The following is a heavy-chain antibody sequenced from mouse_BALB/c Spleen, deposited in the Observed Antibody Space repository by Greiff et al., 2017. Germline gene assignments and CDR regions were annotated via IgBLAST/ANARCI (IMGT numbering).Heavy chain of an antibody. CDR2: IWTGGGT. D-gene: IGHD3-1*01. V-gene: IGHV2-9-2*01. Sequence: VKVVESGPGLVVPSQSLSITCTVSGFSLTSYDISWIRQPPGKGLEWLGVIWTGGGTNYNSAFMSRLSISKDNSKSQVFLKMNSLQTDDTAIYYCVRDYGAARATFYAMDYWGQGTSVTVSS. CDR1: GFSLTSYD. J-gene: IGHJ4*01. CDR3: VRDYGAARATFYAMDY.